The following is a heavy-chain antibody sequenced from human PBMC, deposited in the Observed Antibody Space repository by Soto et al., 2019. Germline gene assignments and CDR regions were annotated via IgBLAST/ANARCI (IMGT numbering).Heavy chain of an antibody. CDR2: IRYDGSNK. CDR1: GFTFSSYG. J-gene: IGHJ5*01. V-gene: IGHV3-33*01. CDR3: ASDARVGVQLWFDS. Sequence: QVQLVESGGGVVQPGRSLRLSCAASGFTFSSYGMHWVRQAPGKGLEWVAVIRYDGSNKYHADSVKGRFTISRDNSKNTLYLQMNSLRAEDTAVYYCASDARVGVQLWFDSWGQGTLVTVSS. D-gene: IGHD1-1*01.